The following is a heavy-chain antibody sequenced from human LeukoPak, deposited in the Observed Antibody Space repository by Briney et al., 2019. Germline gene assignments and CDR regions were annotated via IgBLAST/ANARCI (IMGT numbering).Heavy chain of an antibody. Sequence: GGSLRLSCAASGFTFSDYYMSWIRQAPGKGLEWISYISSSGATIYSADSAKGRFTISRDNTKNSLYLQMNTLRADDTAVYYCARAPKYSSSAWFDPWGQGTLVIVSS. D-gene: IGHD6-13*01. CDR1: GFTFSDYY. CDR3: ARAPKYSSSAWFDP. J-gene: IGHJ5*02. V-gene: IGHV3-11*01. CDR2: ISSSGATI.